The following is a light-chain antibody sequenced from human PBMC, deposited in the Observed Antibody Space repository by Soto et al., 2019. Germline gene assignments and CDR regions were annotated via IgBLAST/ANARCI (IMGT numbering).Light chain of an antibody. V-gene: IGLV1-47*01. Sequence: QPVLTQPPSASETPGQGVTISCSGSSSNIGANFVFWYQQLPGTAPKLLIYRNDKRPSGVPDRFSGSKSGTSASLAISGLRSEDEADYYCAAWDDSLSGRVFGGGTKLTVL. J-gene: IGLJ3*02. CDR3: AAWDDSLSGRV. CDR1: SSNIGANF. CDR2: RND.